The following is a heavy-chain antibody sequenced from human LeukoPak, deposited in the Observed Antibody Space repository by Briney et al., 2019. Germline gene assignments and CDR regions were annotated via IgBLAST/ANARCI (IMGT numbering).Heavy chain of an antibody. D-gene: IGHD3-9*01. CDR2: ISAYNGNR. Sequence: ASVKVSCKASGYTFTSYGISWVRQAPGQGLEWMGWISAYNGNRNYAQKLQGRVTMTTDTSTSTAYMELRSLRSDDTAVYYCARVYDILTGYYRRTLDYWGQGTLVTVSS. V-gene: IGHV1-18*01. J-gene: IGHJ4*02. CDR3: ARVYDILTGYYRRTLDY. CDR1: GYTFTSYG.